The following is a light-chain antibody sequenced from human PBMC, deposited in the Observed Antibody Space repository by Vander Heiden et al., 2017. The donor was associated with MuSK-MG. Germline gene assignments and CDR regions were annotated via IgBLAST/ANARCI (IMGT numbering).Light chain of an antibody. J-gene: IGKJ3*01. CDR3: LKYNSAPFT. Sequence: DIQMTQSPSSLSASVGDRVTITCRASQGISNFLAWYLQKPGKVPKLLIYAASTLQSGVPSRFSGSGSGTDFTLTISSLQPEDVATYFCLKYNSAPFTFGPGTKVDIK. CDR2: AAS. CDR1: QGISNF. V-gene: IGKV1-27*01.